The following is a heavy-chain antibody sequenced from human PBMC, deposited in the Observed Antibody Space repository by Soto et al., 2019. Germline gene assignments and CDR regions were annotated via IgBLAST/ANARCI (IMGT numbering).Heavy chain of an antibody. CDR3: ARDEYYYDSSEDGY. D-gene: IGHD3-22*01. V-gene: IGHV4-38-2*02. CDR1: GYSISSGYY. CDR2: IYHSGSI. J-gene: IGHJ4*02. Sequence: TXSLTCAVSGYSISSGYYWGWIRQPPGKGLEWIGSIYHSGSIYYNPSLKSRVTISVDTSKNQFSLKLSSVTAAGTAVYYCARDEYYYDSSEDGYWGQGNLVTVSS.